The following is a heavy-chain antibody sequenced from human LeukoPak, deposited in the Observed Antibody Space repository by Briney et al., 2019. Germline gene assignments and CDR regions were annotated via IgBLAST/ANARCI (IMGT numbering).Heavy chain of an antibody. V-gene: IGHV1-46*01. J-gene: IGHJ3*02. CDR3: ASEYYDFWSGLRPHDAFDI. CDR1: GYTFTSYY. CDR2: INPSGGST. D-gene: IGHD3-3*01. Sequence: GASVKVSCKASGYTFTSYYMHWVRQAPGQGLEWMGIINPSGGSTSYAQKFQGRVTMTRDTSTSTVHMELSSLRSEDTAVYYCASEYYDFWSGLRPHDAFDIWGQGTMVTVSS.